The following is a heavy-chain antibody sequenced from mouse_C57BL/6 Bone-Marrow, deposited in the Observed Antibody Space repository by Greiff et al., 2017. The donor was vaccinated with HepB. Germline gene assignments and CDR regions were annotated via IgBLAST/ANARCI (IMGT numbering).Heavy chain of an antibody. CDR1: GYTFTDYN. D-gene: IGHD4-1*01. V-gene: IGHV1-18*01. CDR3: ARNWAHWYFDV. J-gene: IGHJ1*03. CDR2: INPNNGGT. Sequence: VQLQQSGPELVKPGASVKIPCKASGYTFTDYNMDWVKQSHGKSLEWIGDINPNNGGTSYNQKFKGKATLTVDKSSSTAYMELRSLTSEDTAVYYCARNWAHWYFDVWGTGTTVTVSS.